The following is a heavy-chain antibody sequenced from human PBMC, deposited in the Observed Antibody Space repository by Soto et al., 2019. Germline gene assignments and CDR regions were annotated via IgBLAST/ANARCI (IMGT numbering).Heavy chain of an antibody. CDR2: IGGSGGST. Sequence: GGSLRLSCAASGFTFSSYAMSWVRQAPGKGLEWVSAIGGSGGSTYHADSVKGRFTISRDNSKNTLYLQMNSLRAEDTAVYYCAKVDAARIYDYWGQGTLVTVSS. J-gene: IGHJ4*02. V-gene: IGHV3-23*01. CDR3: AKVDAARIYDY. CDR1: GFTFSSYA. D-gene: IGHD6-6*01.